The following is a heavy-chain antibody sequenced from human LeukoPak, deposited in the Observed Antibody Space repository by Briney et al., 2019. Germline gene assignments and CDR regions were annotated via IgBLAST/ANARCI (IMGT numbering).Heavy chain of an antibody. J-gene: IGHJ6*03. V-gene: IGHV1-18*04. CDR3: ARLPLSSSRRHYYYYYMDV. CDR1: GYSFTGHY. CDR2: ISAYNGNT. D-gene: IGHD6-6*01. Sequence: GASVKVSCKASGYSFTGHYMHWVRQAPGQGLEWMGWISAYNGNTNYAQKLQGRVTMTTDTSTSTAYMELRSLRSDDTAVYYCARLPLSSSRRHYYYYYMDVWGKGTTVTVSS.